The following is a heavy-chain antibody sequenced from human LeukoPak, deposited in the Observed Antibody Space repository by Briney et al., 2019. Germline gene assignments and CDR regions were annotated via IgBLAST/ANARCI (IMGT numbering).Heavy chain of an antibody. CDR1: GGSISSSSYY. D-gene: IGHD3-3*01. V-gene: IGHV4-39*01. CDR2: IYYSGST. Sequence: PSETLSLTCTVSGGSISSSSYYWGWTRQPPGKGLEWIGSIYYSGSTYYNPSLKSRVTISVDTSKNQFSLKLSSVTAADTAVYYCARNDSITIFGVAVRAFDIWGQGTMVTVSS. J-gene: IGHJ3*02. CDR3: ARNDSITIFGVAVRAFDI.